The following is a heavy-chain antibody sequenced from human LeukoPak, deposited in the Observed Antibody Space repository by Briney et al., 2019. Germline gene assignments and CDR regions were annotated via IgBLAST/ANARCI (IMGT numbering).Heavy chain of an antibody. J-gene: IGHJ5*01. CDR3: AKAPGINQYHWFDS. V-gene: IGHV3-23*01. D-gene: IGHD4-11*01. CDR2: IAGSADYT. CDR1: QFTFSDYA. Sequence: GGSLRLSCAASQFTFSDYAMNWVRQAPGKGLEWVSGIAGSADYTYYADSVKGRFTISRDNSNNILYLQIDSLRVGDTALYYWAKAPGINQYHWFDSWGQGTLVTVSS.